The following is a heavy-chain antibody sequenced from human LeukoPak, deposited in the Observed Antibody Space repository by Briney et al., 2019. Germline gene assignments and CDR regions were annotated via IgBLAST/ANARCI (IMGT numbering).Heavy chain of an antibody. J-gene: IGHJ4*02. CDR3: APGIAAH. CDR2: ISSSSSYI. Sequence: GGSLRLSCVASGFTFSNYSINWVRQAPGKGLEWISFISSSSSYIYYADSVKGRFTISRDNAKNLLYLQMNSLRAEDTAAYYCAPGIAAHWGQGTLVTVSS. V-gene: IGHV3-21*06. CDR1: GFTFSNYS. D-gene: IGHD6-25*01.